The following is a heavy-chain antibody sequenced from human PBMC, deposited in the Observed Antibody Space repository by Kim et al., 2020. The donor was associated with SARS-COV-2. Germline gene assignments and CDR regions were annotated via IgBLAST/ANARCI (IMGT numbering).Heavy chain of an antibody. CDR3: ARESWAIAARPDYFDY. V-gene: IGHV1-69*01. D-gene: IGHD6-6*01. Sequence: KCQGRVTITADESTGTAYMELSSLRSEDTAVYYCARESWAIAARPDYFDYWGQGTLVTVSS. J-gene: IGHJ4*02.